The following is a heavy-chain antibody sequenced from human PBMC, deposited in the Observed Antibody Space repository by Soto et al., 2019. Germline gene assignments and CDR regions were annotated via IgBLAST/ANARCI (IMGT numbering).Heavy chain of an antibody. CDR1: GGTFSSYT. CDR3: ARAQGYCSSTSCYNWFDP. D-gene: IGHD2-2*01. J-gene: IGHJ5*02. CDR2: IIPILGIA. Sequence: QVQLVQSGAEVKKPGSSVKVSCKASGGTFSSYTISWVRQAPGQGLEWMGRIIPILGIANYAQKFQGRVTITADKSTSAAYMALSSLRSEDTAVYYCARAQGYCSSTSCYNWFDPWGQGTLVTVSS. V-gene: IGHV1-69*02.